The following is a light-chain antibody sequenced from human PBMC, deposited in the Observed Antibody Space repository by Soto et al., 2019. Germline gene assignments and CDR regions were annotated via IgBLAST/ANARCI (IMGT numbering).Light chain of an antibody. CDR2: LAS. J-gene: IGKJ2*01. CDR1: QSVLYSSNNNNY. CDR3: QQYSRTPYT. V-gene: IGKV4-1*01. Sequence: DIVMTQSPDSLAVSLGERATINCKSSQSVLYSSNNNNYLAWYQQKPGQPPNLLIYLASTRESGVPDRFSGSGSGTDFTPTISSLQADDVAVYSCQQYSRTPYTFGQRNKLVIK.